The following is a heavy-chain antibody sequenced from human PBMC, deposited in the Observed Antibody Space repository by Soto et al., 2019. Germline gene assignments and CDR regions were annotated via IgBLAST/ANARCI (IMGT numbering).Heavy chain of an antibody. CDR1: GYSFTSYW. J-gene: IGHJ3*02. D-gene: IGHD6-13*01. V-gene: IGHV5-51*01. Sequence: GESLRISCKGSGYSFTSYWIGWVRQMPGKGLEWMGIIYPGDSDTRYSPSFQGQVTISADKSISTAYLQWSSLKASDTAMYYCTSAFWLRQQLVRAFDIWGQGTMVTVS. CDR3: TSAFWLRQQLVRAFDI. CDR2: IYPGDSDT.